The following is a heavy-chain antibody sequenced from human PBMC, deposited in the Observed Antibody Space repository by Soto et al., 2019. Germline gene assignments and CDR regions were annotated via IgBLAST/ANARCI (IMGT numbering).Heavy chain of an antibody. CDR1: GGSISRGGYY. D-gene: IGHD5-12*01. V-gene: IGHV4-31*03. CDR3: ARDGGYSGYDSGTYHI. Sequence: PSETLSLTCTVSGGSISRGGYYWSWIRQHPGKGLEWIGYIYYSGSTYYNPSLKSRVTISVDTSKNQFSLKLSSVTAADTAVYYCARDGGYSGYDSGTYHIWGQGTMVTVSS. CDR2: IYYSGST. J-gene: IGHJ3*02.